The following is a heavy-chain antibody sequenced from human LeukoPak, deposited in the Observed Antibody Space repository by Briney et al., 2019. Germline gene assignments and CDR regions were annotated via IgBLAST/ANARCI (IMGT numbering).Heavy chain of an antibody. Sequence: PSEILSLTCTVSGGSISSYYWSWIRQPPGKGLEWIGYIYYGRSTNYNPSLKSRVTISVDTSKNQFSLKLSSVTAADTAVYYCARERPDIVVVPAANYYYYYMDVWGKGTTVTVFS. CDR2: IYYGRST. V-gene: IGHV4-59*01. CDR1: GGSISSYY. CDR3: ARERPDIVVVPAANYYYYYMDV. D-gene: IGHD2-2*01. J-gene: IGHJ6*03.